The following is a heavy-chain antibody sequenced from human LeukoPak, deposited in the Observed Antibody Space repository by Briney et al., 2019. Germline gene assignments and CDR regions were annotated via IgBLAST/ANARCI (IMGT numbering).Heavy chain of an antibody. CDR2: IYSGGRT. CDR1: GFTVSTNY. D-gene: IGHD6-13*01. CDR3: AGGRTYSSSTLEDY. Sequence: GGSLRLSCAASGFTVSTNYMSWVRQAPGKGLEWVSVIYSGGRTYYTDSVKGRFTISRDNSKNTLYLQMDSLRADDTAVYYCAGGRTYSSSTLEDYWGQGTLVTVSS. J-gene: IGHJ4*02. V-gene: IGHV3-53*01.